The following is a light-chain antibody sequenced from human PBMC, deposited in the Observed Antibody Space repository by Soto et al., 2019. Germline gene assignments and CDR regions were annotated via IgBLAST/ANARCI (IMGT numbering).Light chain of an antibody. CDR2: GAS. J-gene: IGKJ5*01. Sequence: EIVLTQSPGTLSLSPGERSTLSCRASQSVSSSYLAWYQQKPGQAPRLLIYGASSRATGIPGRFSGSGSGTDFTLTISRLEPEDFAVYYCQQYGSSPYTFGQGTRLENK. CDR1: QSVSSSY. V-gene: IGKV3-20*01. CDR3: QQYGSSPYT.